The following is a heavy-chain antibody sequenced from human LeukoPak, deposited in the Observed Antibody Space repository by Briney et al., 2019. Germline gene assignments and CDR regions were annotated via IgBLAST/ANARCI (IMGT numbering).Heavy chain of an antibody. CDR2: INPNSGGT. CDR1: GYTFTGYY. CDR3: ARDWVAAAGPYYYYYGMDV. J-gene: IGHJ6*02. Sequence: ASVKVSCKTSGYTFTGYYMHWVRQAPGQGLEWMGWINPNSGGTNYAQKFQGWVTMTRDTSISTAYMELSRLRSDDTAVYYCARDWVAAAGPYYYYYGMDVWGQGTTVTVSS. D-gene: IGHD6-13*01. V-gene: IGHV1-2*04.